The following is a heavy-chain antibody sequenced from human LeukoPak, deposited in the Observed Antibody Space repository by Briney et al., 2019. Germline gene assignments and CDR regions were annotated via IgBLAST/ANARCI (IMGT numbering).Heavy chain of an antibody. CDR3: ASSSSWCSHLIL. J-gene: IGHJ3*01. CDR1: GGSFSGYY. Sequence: SETLSLTCAVYGGSFSGYYWSWIRQPPGKGLEWIGEINHSGSTNYNPSLKSRVTISVDTSKNQFSLKLSSVTAADTAVYYCASSSSWCSHLILWGQGTMVTVSS. V-gene: IGHV4-34*01. CDR2: INHSGST. D-gene: IGHD6-13*01.